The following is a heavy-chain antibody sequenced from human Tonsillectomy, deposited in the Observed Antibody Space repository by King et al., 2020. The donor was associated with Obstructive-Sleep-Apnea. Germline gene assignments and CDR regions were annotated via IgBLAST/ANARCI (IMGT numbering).Heavy chain of an antibody. CDR3: ARGGMVRGVYDFDY. CDR1: GDTFTSYD. J-gene: IGHJ4*02. CDR2: MNPNSGNT. Sequence: QLVQSGAEVKKPGASVKVSCEASGDTFTSYDINWVRQATGQGLEWMGWMNPNSGNTGYAQKFQGRVTMTSNTSISTAYMELSSLRSEDTAMYYCARGGMVRGVYDFDYWGQGTLVTVSS. V-gene: IGHV1-8*01. D-gene: IGHD3-10*01.